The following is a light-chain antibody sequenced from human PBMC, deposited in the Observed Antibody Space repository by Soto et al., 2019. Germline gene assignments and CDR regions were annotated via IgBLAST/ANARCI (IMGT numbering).Light chain of an antibody. CDR1: SSDVGSYNL. Sequence: QSALTQPASVSGSPGQSITISCTGTSSDVGSYNLVSWYQQHPGKAPKLMIFDVTKRPSGVPDRFSGSKSGNTASLTISGLQAEDEADYYCCSYAGSSSFAVFGGGTKLTVL. CDR2: DVT. J-gene: IGLJ2*01. V-gene: IGLV2-23*02. CDR3: CSYAGSSSFAV.